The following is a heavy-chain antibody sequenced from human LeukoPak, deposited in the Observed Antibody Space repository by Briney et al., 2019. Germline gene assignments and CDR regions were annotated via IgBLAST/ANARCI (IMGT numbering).Heavy chain of an antibody. CDR3: TRALRFITGTIWDYFYYMDV. CDR1: GFTFSTYA. V-gene: IGHV3-30-3*01. J-gene: IGHJ6*03. CDR2: TSYDGTIK. D-gene: IGHD1-7*01. Sequence: GGSLRLSCTVSGFTFSTYAMHWVRQAPSKGLEWVAVTSYDGTIKYYTDSVKGRFTISRDNSKNTLYLQMNSLRGEDTAVYYCTRALRFITGTIWDYFYYMDVWGKGTTVTVSS.